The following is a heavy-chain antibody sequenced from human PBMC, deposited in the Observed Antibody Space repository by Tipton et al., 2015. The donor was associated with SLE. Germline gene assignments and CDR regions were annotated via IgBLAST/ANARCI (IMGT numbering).Heavy chain of an antibody. CDR3: ARGVVVVAASPDAFDI. Sequence: TLSLTCTVSGGSISSGSYYWSWIRQHPGKGLEWIGYIYYSGSTYYNPSLKSRVTISVDTSKNQFSLKLSSVTAADTAVYYCARGVVVVAASPDAFDIWGQGTMVTVSS. V-gene: IGHV4-31*03. J-gene: IGHJ3*02. CDR2: IYYSGST. D-gene: IGHD2-15*01. CDR1: GGSISSGSYY.